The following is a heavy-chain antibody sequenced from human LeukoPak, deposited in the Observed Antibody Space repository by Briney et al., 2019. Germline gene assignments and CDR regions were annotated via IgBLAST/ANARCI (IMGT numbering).Heavy chain of an antibody. CDR2: INPSGGST. CDR1: GYTFTSYY. CDR3: ARGPIVVVVAATYGMDV. Sequence: GASVKVSCKASGYTFTSYYMHWVRQAPGQGLEWMGIINPSGGSTSYAQKFQGRVTMTRDTSTSTVYMELSSLRSEDTAVYYCARGPIVVVVAATYGMDVWGQGTTVTVSS. D-gene: IGHD2-15*01. J-gene: IGHJ6*02. V-gene: IGHV1-46*01.